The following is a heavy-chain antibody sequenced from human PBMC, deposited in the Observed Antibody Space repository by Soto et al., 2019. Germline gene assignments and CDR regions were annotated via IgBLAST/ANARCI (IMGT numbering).Heavy chain of an antibody. J-gene: IGHJ4*02. Sequence: QVQLQESGPGLVKPSQTLSLTCTVSGGSISSGDYYWIWIRQPPGKGLEWIGYIYYSGSTYYNPSLKSRGTISVGTPKNQVAPNLSSVTAADTAVYYCARKRYWYTFYDCWGQGTLVTVYS. V-gene: IGHV4-30-4*01. CDR2: IYYSGST. CDR3: ARKRYWYTFYDC. D-gene: IGHD1-1*01. CDR1: GGSISSGDYY.